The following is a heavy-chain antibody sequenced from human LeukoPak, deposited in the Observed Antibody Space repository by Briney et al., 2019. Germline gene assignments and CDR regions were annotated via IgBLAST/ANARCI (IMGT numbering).Heavy chain of an antibody. V-gene: IGHV1-69*13. CDR2: IIPIFGIA. D-gene: IGHD3-3*01. Sequence: GASVKVSCKASGGTFSSYAISWVRQAPGQGLEWMGGIIPIFGIANYAQKFQGRVTITADESTSTAYMELSSLRSEDTAVYYCARTYDFWTGYYFDYWGQGTLVTVSS. CDR1: GGTFSSYA. J-gene: IGHJ4*02. CDR3: ARTYDFWTGYYFDY.